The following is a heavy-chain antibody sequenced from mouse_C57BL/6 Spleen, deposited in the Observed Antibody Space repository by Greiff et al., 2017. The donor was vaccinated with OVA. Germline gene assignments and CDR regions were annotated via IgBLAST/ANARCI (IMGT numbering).Heavy chain of an antibody. CDR2: INPNNGGT. Sequence: VQLKQSGPELVKPGASVKIPCKASGYTFTDYNMDWVKQSHGKSLEWIGDINPNNGGTIYNQKFKGKATLTVDKSSSTAYMELRSLTSEDTAVYYCARRHYDDAMDYWGQGTSVTVSA. V-gene: IGHV1-18*01. CDR3: ARRHYDDAMDY. J-gene: IGHJ4*01. D-gene: IGHD2-4*01. CDR1: GYTFTDYN.